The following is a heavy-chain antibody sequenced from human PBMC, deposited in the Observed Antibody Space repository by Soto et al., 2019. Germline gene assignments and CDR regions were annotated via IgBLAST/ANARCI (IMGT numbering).Heavy chain of an antibody. CDR3: ARGRPVVVPDGSPSYCCAMDV. CDR2: IIPMFGTR. V-gene: IGHV1-69*01. CDR1: GGSSNTYA. J-gene: IGHJ6*02. Sequence: QVQVVQSGAEVKEPGSSVRVSCKASGGSSNTYAVSWVRQAPGQGLEWMGGIIPMFGTRDYAEKFQGRLTISADESTSTVNMELNSLRFDDTAIYYCARGRPVVVPDGSPSYCCAMDVWGQWTAVTVSS. D-gene: IGHD2-2*01.